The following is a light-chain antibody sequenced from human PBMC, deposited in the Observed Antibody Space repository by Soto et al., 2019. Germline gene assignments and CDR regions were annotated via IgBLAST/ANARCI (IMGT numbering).Light chain of an antibody. Sequence: DTQMTQSPSSLSASVGDRVTITCRASQTVAKSLNWYQQKPGKAPELLIYATSHLPIGVPSRFSGSGSGTDFTRTMNSLQPEDFATYYCQQSYRMPRSFGQGTRVEVK. V-gene: IGKV1-39*01. CDR1: QTVAKS. J-gene: IGKJ1*01. CDR2: ATS. CDR3: QQSYRMPRS.